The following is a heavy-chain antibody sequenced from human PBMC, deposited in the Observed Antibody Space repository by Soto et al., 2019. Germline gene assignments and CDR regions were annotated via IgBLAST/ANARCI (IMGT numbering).Heavy chain of an antibody. D-gene: IGHD3-22*01. V-gene: IGHV1-69*02. CDR1: GGTFSSYT. CDR3: ASTALYYYDSSGYYYFDY. Sequence: QVQQVQSGAEVKKPGSSVKVSCKASGGTFSSYTISWVRQAPGQGLEWMRRIIPILGIANYAQKFQGRVTITADKSTSTAYMELSSLRSEDTAVYYCASTALYYYDSSGYYYFDYWGQGTLVTVSS. CDR2: IIPILGIA. J-gene: IGHJ4*02.